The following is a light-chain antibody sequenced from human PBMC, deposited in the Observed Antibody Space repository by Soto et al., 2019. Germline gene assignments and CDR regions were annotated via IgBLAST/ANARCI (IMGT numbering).Light chain of an antibody. CDR3: QQYESYWT. CDR2: KAS. CDR1: QSIGSF. J-gene: IGKJ1*01. Sequence: DIPMTQSPSTLSASVGDRVTITCRASQSIGSFLAWYQQKPGKTPKLVIYKASILEGGVPSRFSGSGSGTEFTLTISSLQPDDFATYYCQQYESYWTFGQGTKVDMK. V-gene: IGKV1-5*03.